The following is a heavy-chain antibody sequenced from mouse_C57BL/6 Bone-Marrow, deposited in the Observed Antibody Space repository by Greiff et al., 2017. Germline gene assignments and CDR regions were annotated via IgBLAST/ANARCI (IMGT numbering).Heavy chain of an antibody. D-gene: IGHD2-2*01. J-gene: IGHJ1*03. Sequence: EVQLVESGGGLVKPGGSLKLSCAASGFTFSSYAMSWVRQTPEKRLEWVATISDGGSYTYYPDNVKGRFTISRDNAKNNLYLQMSHLKSEDTAMYYCARDGPMVTTTRYWYFDVWGTWTTVTVSS. CDR1: GFTFSSYA. CDR3: ARDGPMVTTTRYWYFDV. CDR2: ISDGGSYT. V-gene: IGHV5-4*01.